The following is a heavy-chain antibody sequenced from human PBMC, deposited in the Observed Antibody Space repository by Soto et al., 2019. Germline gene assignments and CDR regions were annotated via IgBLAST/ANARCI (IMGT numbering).Heavy chain of an antibody. CDR1: GFTFSSYS. V-gene: IGHV3-48*01. CDR3: ARSAIAAAGNLDY. D-gene: IGHD6-13*01. Sequence: GGSLRLSCAGSGFTFSSYSMNWVRQAPGKGLEWVSYISSRSSTIYYADSVKGRFTISRDNAKNSLYLQMNSLRPEDTAVYYCARSAIAAAGNLDYWGQGTLVTVSS. J-gene: IGHJ4*02. CDR2: ISSRSSTI.